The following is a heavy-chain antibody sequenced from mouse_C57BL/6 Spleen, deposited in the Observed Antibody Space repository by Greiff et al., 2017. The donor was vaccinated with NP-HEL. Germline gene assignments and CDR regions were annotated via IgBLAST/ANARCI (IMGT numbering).Heavy chain of an antibody. Sequence: QVQLQQSGAELVRPGSSVKLSCKASGYTFTSYWMHWVKQRPIQGLEWIGNIDPSDSETHYNQKFKDKATLTVDKSSSTAYMQLSSLTSEDSAVYYCARQGSSYGWYFDVWGTGTTVTVSS. CDR1: GYTFTSYW. CDR3: ARQGSSYGWYFDV. CDR2: IDPSDSET. J-gene: IGHJ1*03. V-gene: IGHV1-52*01. D-gene: IGHD1-1*01.